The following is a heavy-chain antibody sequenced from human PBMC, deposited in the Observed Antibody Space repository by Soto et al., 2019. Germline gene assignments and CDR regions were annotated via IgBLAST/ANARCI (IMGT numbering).Heavy chain of an antibody. D-gene: IGHD2-8*01. CDR1: GDSVSTNSAT. V-gene: IGHV6-1*01. CDR3: ARLIGNSWLDS. Sequence: SQTLSLTCAIPGDSVSTNSATCDWIRQSPSRGLEWLGRTYYRSKWYNDYAVSVKGRITINPDTSNNQLSLQLNSVTPDDTAVYYCARLIGNSWLDSWGQGTLVTVSS. J-gene: IGHJ5*01. CDR2: TYYRSKWYN.